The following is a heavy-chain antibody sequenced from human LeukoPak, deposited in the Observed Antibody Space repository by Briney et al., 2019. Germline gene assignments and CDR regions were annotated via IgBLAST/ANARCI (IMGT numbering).Heavy chain of an antibody. Sequence: GASVKVSCKASGYTFTGYYIHWVRQAPGQGLEWMGWINPNSGGTNYAQKFQGRVTMTRDTSISTAYMELSRLRSDDTAVYHCAREPVVLVPAAIFNWFDPWGQGTLVTVS. J-gene: IGHJ5*02. V-gene: IGHV1-2*02. CDR2: INPNSGGT. D-gene: IGHD2-2*01. CDR3: AREPVVLVPAAIFNWFDP. CDR1: GYTFTGYY.